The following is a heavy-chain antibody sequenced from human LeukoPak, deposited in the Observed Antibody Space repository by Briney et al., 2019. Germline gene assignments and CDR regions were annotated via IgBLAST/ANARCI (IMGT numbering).Heavy chain of an antibody. J-gene: IGHJ5*02. CDR1: GFTFRNHG. CDR3: AAFITTKLDH. D-gene: IGHD3-22*01. CDR2: APSDEIKQ. V-gene: IGHV3-30*02. Sequence: GGSLRLSCVMSGFTFRNHGMHWARQAPGKGLEWVAVAPSDEIKQNYEDSVKGRFVISRDNPKNTLNLQMNNLRTGDTAMYYCAAFITTKLDHRGQGMLVTVSA.